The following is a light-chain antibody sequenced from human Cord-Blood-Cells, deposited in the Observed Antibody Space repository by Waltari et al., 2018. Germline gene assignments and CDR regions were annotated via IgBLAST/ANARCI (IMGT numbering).Light chain of an antibody. CDR2: DAS. V-gene: IGKV1-33*01. J-gene: IGKJ5*01. Sequence: DIQMTQSPSSLSASVGDRATITCQASQDISNYLNWYQQKPGKAPKLLIYDASKLETGVPSRFSGSGSGTDFTFTISSLQPEDIATYYCQQYDNLLTFGQGTRLEIK. CDR3: QQYDNLLT. CDR1: QDISNY.